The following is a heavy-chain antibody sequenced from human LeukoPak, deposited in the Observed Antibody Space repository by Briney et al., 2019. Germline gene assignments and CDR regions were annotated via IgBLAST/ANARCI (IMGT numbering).Heavy chain of an antibody. J-gene: IGHJ4*02. CDR2: FDPEDGET. D-gene: IGHD3-22*01. CDR1: GYTLTELS. V-gene: IGHV1-24*01. Sequence: ASVKVSCKVSGYTLTELSTHWVRQAPGKGLEWMGGFDPEDGETIYAQKFQGRVTMTEDTSTDTAYMELSSLRSEDTAVYYCATRPRYYYDSSGYYSDYWGQGTLVTVSS. CDR3: ATRPRYYYDSSGYYSDY.